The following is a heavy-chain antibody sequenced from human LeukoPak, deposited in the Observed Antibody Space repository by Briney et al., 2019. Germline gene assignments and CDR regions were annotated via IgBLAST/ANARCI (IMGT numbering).Heavy chain of an antibody. CDR3: ARGHNPGIAAAGGY. V-gene: IGHV1-69*05. J-gene: IGHJ4*02. D-gene: IGHD6-13*01. Sequence: ASVKVSCKASGGTFSSYAISWVRQAPGQGLEWMGGIIPIFGTANYAQKFQGRVTITTDESTSTAYMELSSLRSDDTAVYYCARGHNPGIAAAGGYWGQGTLVTVSS. CDR2: IIPIFGTA. CDR1: GGTFSSYA.